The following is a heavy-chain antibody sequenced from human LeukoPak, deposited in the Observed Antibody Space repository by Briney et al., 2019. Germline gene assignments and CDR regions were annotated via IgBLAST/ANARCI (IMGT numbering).Heavy chain of an antibody. D-gene: IGHD1-26*01. V-gene: IGHV1-69*06. CDR3: ATWVGRDHDAFDI. J-gene: IGHJ3*02. CDR2: IIPIFGTA. CDR1: GGTFSSYA. Sequence: SVKVSCKASGGTFSSYAISWVRQAPGQGLEWMGGIIPIFGTANYAQKFQGRVTMTEDTSTDTAYMELSSLRSEDTAVYYCATWVGRDHDAFDIWGQGTMVTVSS.